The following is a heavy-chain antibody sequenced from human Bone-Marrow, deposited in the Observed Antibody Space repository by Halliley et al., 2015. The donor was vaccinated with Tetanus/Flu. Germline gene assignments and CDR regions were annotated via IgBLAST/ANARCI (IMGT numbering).Heavy chain of an antibody. J-gene: IGHJ4*02. CDR2: ISGRDDTT. CDR3: AKDVTTFGELILTPFHY. Sequence: SLRLSCAASGFTFNTYSMTWVRQAPGRGLEWVSAISGRDDTTFYADSVKGRFTISRDDSKNTLYLQMNSLRADDTAVYYCAKDVTTFGELILTPFHYWGQGTLVTVSA. V-gene: IGHV3-23*01. CDR1: GFTFNTYS. D-gene: IGHD3-3*01.